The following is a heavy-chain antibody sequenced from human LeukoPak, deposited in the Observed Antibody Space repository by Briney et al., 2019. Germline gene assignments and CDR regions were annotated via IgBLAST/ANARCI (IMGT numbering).Heavy chain of an antibody. CDR1: GFAFSSYA. V-gene: IGHV3-23*01. CDR2: SSGSGCSK. D-gene: IGHD6-19*01. CDR3: AEDWDGWYSNVDY. Sequence: GGSLRLSRAASGFAFSSYAMSWVRQAPAKELEWVSASSGSGCSKYYADSVKGRFTIPRGNSKNTLYLQMNTLRAEDTAGYFWAEDWDGWYSNVDYWGQGTLVTVSS. J-gene: IGHJ4*02.